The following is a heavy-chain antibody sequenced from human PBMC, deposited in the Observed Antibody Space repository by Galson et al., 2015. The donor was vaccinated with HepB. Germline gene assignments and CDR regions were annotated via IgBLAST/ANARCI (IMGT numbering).Heavy chain of an antibody. CDR1: GFTFSSYG. CDR3: AKTMTGYYDSSGYYSLDY. V-gene: IGHV3-30*18. CDR2: ISYDGSNK. J-gene: IGHJ4*02. Sequence: SLRLSCAASGFTFSSYGMHWVRQAPGKGLEWVAVISYDGSNKYYADSVKGRFTISRDNSKNTLYLQMNSLRAEDTAVYYCAKTMTGYYDSSGYYSLDYWGQGTLVTVSS. D-gene: IGHD3-22*01.